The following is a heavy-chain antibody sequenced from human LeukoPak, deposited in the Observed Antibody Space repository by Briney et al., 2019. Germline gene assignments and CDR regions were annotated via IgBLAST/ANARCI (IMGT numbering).Heavy chain of an antibody. CDR2: INHSGST. CDR3: ARARYGDYDY. Sequence: SETLSLTRAVYGGSFSDYYWSWIRQPPGKGLEWIGEINHSGSTNYNPSLKSRVTISVDTSKNQFSLKLSSVTAADTAVYYCARARYGDYDYWGQGTLVTVSS. CDR1: GGSFSDYY. J-gene: IGHJ4*02. D-gene: IGHD4-17*01. V-gene: IGHV4-34*01.